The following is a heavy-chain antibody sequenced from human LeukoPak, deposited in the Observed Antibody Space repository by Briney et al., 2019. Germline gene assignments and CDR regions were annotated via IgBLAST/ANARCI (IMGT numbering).Heavy chain of an antibody. D-gene: IGHD3-10*01. CDR1: GGSISSGGYY. CDR2: IYYSGST. V-gene: IGHV4-31*03. CDR3: ARASGMVRGVTYMDV. J-gene: IGHJ6*03. Sequence: TSETLSLTCTVSGGSISSGGYYWSWIRQHPGKGLEWIVYIYYSGSTYYNQSLKSRVTISVDTSKNQFSLKLSSVTAADTAVYYCARASGMVRGVTYMDVWGKGTTVTVSS.